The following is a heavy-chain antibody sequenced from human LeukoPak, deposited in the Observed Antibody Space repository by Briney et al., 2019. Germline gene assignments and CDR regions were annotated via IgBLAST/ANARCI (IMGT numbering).Heavy chain of an antibody. Sequence: GGSLRLSCAGSGFTFSTYGMNWVRQAPGKGLEWVSSISSTGGYIYYSDSVKGRFTISRDNAKNSLYLQMNSLRAEDTAVYFCARGGRGFDPKDYFDYWVQGTLVTVSS. D-gene: IGHD3-10*01. J-gene: IGHJ4*02. CDR2: ISSTGGYI. V-gene: IGHV3-21*01. CDR3: ARGGRGFDPKDYFDY. CDR1: GFTFSTYG.